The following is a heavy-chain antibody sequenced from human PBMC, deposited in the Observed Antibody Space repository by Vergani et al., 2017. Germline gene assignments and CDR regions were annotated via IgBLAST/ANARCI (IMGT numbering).Heavy chain of an antibody. V-gene: IGHV4-39*07. D-gene: IGHD4-23*01. CDR3: ARRRWFRSNCFDY. CDR1: GGSISSSSYY. J-gene: IGHJ4*02. CDR2: IYYSGST. Sequence: QLQLQESGPGLVKPSETLSLTCTVSGGSISSSSYYWGWIRQPPGKGLEWIGSIYYSGSTYYNPSLKSRVTISVDTSKNQFSLKLSSVTAADTAVYYCARRRWFRSNCFDYWGQGTLVTVSS.